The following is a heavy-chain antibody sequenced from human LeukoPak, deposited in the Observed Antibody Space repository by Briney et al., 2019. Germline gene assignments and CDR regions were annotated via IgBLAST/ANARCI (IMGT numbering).Heavy chain of an antibody. CDR3: ARDWLVGATPAYYFDY. CDR1: GFTFSSYT. CDR2: INGISSYI. D-gene: IGHD1-26*01. J-gene: IGHJ4*02. V-gene: IGHV3-21*01. Sequence: GGSLRLSCAASGFTFSSYTMTWVRQAPGKGLEWVSSINGISSYIDYADSVKGRFTISRDNAKNSLYLQMNSLRAEDTAVYYCARDWLVGATPAYYFDYWGQGTRVTVSS.